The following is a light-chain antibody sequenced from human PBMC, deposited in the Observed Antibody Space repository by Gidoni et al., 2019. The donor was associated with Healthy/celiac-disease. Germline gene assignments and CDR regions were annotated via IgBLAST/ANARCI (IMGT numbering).Light chain of an antibody. CDR1: SSNIGAGYD. V-gene: IGLV1-40*01. CDR3: QSYDSSLSGSV. J-gene: IGLJ3*02. Sequence: QSVLPQPPSVSGAPGQTVTISCTGSSSNIGAGYDVHWYQQLPGTAPNLLIYGNSNRPSGVPDRFAGSKAGTSAPLAITGLQAEDEADYYGQSYDSSLSGSVFGGGTKLTVL. CDR2: GNS.